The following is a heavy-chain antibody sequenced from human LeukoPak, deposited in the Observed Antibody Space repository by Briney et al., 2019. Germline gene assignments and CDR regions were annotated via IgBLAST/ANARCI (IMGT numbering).Heavy chain of an antibody. V-gene: IGHV4-39*01. J-gene: IGHJ4*02. CDR1: GGSIISSKYY. CDR2: IYQSGSGSS. Sequence: SETLSLTCSVSGGSIISSKYYWGWIRQPPGKGLEWIGSIYQSGSGSSYYNPSLKSRVTISGDTSKNQFFLRLSSVTAADTAVYYCASTLRFLPYRRFDYWGQGTLVTVPS. D-gene: IGHD3-3*01. CDR3: ASTLRFLPYRRFDY.